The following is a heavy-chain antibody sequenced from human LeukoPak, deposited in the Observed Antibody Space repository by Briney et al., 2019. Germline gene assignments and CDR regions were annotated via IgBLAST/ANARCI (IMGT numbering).Heavy chain of an antibody. CDR2: FSNDGSST. CDR1: GFTFSSYW. CDR3: AKSGYNRFDY. Sequence: GGSLRLSCAASGFTFSSYWMHWVRQAPGKGLVWVSRFSNDGSSTSYADSVKGRFTISRDNSKNTLYLQMNSLIAEDTAVYYCAKSGYNRFDYWGQGTRVTVSS. V-gene: IGHV3-74*01. J-gene: IGHJ4*02. D-gene: IGHD5-24*01.